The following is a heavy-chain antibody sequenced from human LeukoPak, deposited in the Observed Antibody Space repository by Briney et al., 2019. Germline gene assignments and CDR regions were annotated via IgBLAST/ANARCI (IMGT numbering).Heavy chain of an antibody. CDR2: ISGSGGST. CDR1: GFTVSSNY. V-gene: IGHV3-23*01. J-gene: IGHJ4*02. Sequence: GGSLRLSCAASGFTVSSNYMSWVRQAPGKGLEWVSAISGSGGSTYYADSVKGRFTISRDNAKNSLYLQMNSLRAEDTAVYYCARDRDSSGGFDYWGQGTLVTVSS. D-gene: IGHD6-25*01. CDR3: ARDRDSSGGFDY.